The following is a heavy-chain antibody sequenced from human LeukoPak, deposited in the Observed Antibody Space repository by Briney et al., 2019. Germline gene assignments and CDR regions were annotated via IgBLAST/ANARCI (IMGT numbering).Heavy chain of an antibody. Sequence: SETLSLTCAVTRYSSSSDKCWVWSRPPPGQGLEWTGGIYHSGSTYYNPSLKSRVTMSVDTSNNQFSLKLSSVTAADTAVYYCAEAPGDSSSSNYMSGFVYWGEGTLVTVSS. CDR1: RYSSSSDKC. CDR2: IYHSGST. V-gene: IGHV4-38-2*01. CDR3: AEAPGDSSSSNYMSGFVY. J-gene: IGHJ4*02. D-gene: IGHD3-22*01.